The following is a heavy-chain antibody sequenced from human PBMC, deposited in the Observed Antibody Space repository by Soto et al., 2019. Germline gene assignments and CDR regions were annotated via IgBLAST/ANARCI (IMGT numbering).Heavy chain of an antibody. D-gene: IGHD6-13*01. Sequence: PSETLSLTCAVSGGSIISTNCLTLVRQSPGRGLEWIGEIYHSGTTNYSPSLKSRVNIAVDMSTNHLSLTLISVTAADTAVYYCAFPATADFDYWGKGILVTVSS. CDR1: GGSIISTNC. CDR2: IYHSGTT. V-gene: IGHV4-4*02. CDR3: AFPATADFDY. J-gene: IGHJ4*02.